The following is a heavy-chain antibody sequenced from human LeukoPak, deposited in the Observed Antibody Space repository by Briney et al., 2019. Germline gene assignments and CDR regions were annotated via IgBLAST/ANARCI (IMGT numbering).Heavy chain of an antibody. V-gene: IGHV4-34*01. CDR1: GGSFSGYY. J-gene: IGHJ4*02. D-gene: IGHD2/OR15-2a*01. CDR3: AFGYYVL. CDR2: INHSGST. Sequence: SETLSLTCAVYGGSFSGYYWSWIRQPPGKGLEWIGEINHSGSTNYNPSLKSRVTISVNTSKNQFSLKLSSVTAADTAVYYCAFGYYVLWGQGTLVTVSS.